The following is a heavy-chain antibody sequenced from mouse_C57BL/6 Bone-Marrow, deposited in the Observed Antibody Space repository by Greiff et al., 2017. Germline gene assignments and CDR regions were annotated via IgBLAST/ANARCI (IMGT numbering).Heavy chain of an antibody. CDR2: IYPRDGST. CDR1: GYTFTSYA. J-gene: IGHJ2*01. Sequence: QVQLKASGPELVKPGASVKLSCKASGYTFTSYAINWVKQRPGQGLEWIGWIYPRDGSTKYNEKFKGKATLTVDKSTSTAYMEVHSLTSEDTAVYFCARSAFGDYWGQGTTLTVSS. CDR3: ARSAFGDY. V-gene: IGHV1-85*01.